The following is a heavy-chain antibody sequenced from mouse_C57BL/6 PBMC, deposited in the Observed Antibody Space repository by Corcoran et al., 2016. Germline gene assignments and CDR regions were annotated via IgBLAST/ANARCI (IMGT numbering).Heavy chain of an antibody. Sequence: QIQLVQSGPELKKPGETVKISCKASGYTFTTYGMSWVKQAPGKGLKWMGWINTYSGVPTYADDFKGRFAFSLETSTSTAYLQINNLKNEDTATYFCARAGGSRTFDYWGQGTTLTVSS. V-gene: IGHV9-3*01. CDR1: GYTFTTYG. D-gene: IGHD1-1*01. CDR2: INTYSGVP. CDR3: ARAGGSRTFDY. J-gene: IGHJ2*01.